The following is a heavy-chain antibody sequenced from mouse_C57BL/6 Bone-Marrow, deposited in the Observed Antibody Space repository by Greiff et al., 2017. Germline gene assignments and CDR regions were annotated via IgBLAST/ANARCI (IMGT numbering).Heavy chain of an antibody. CDR3: ARGFTTVVATDY. Sequence: QVQLQQSGAELARPGASVKLSCKASGYTFTSYGISWVKQRTGQGLEWIGEIYPRSGNTYYNEKFKGKATLTADKSSSTAYMELRSLTSEDSAVYFCARGFTTVVATDYWGQGTTRTVSS. J-gene: IGHJ2*01. CDR1: GYTFTSYG. V-gene: IGHV1-81*01. D-gene: IGHD1-1*01. CDR2: IYPRSGNT.